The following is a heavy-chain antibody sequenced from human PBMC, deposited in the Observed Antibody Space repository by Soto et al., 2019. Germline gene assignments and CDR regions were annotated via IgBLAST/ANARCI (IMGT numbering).Heavy chain of an antibody. V-gene: IGHV1-18*01. D-gene: IGHD6-19*01. J-gene: IGHJ6*02. Sequence: QVQLVQSGAEVKKPGASVTVSCKTSGYTFSNYGINWVRQAPGQGLEWMGWISGYNGKTNYAQPVHGRVTMTTDTSTCTVYMELRSLKSDDTAIYYCSRFIMVGGWFDPNYYHGMDVWGQGNTVTVSS. CDR3: SRFIMVGGWFDPNYYHGMDV. CDR2: ISGYNGKT. CDR1: GYTFSNYG.